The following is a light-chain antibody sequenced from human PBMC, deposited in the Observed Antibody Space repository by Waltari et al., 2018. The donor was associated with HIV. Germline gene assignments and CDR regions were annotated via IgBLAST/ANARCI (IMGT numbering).Light chain of an antibody. CDR1: DSDFGLYNF. V-gene: IGLV2-14*03. CDR3: ASFTGDNTVM. Sequence: AVTQPASVSGLPGQSTTISCTGGDSDFGLYNFVSWYQQHSGNPPKLILYDVDSRASGVSARFSGSMSGNTASLTISGLRAEDEAHYYCASFTGDNTVMFGGGTEVTVL. J-gene: IGLJ3*02. CDR2: DVD.